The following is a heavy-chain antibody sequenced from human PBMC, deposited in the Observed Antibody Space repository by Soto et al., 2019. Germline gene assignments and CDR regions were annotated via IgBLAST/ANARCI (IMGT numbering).Heavy chain of an antibody. J-gene: IGHJ4*02. CDR2: ISSSGTTI. Sequence: LRLSCAASGFTFSSYEMNWVRQAPGKGLEWVSYISSSGTTIYYADSVKGRFTISRDNAKNSLYLQMHSLRAEDTAVYYCARVNLHSSGPNFDYWGQGTLVTVSS. D-gene: IGHD6-19*01. CDR1: GFTFSSYE. V-gene: IGHV3-48*03. CDR3: ARVNLHSSGPNFDY.